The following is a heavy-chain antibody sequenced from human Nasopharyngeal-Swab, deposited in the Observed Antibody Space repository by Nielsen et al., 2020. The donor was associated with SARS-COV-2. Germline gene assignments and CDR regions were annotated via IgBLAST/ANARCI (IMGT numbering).Heavy chain of an antibody. V-gene: IGHV3-21*01. J-gene: IGHJ3*02. CDR1: GFTFSSYT. CDR2: IMSSSSYI. CDR3: ARVKWELLTVSFDI. Sequence: LKISCAASGFTFSSYTMHWVRQAPGKGQEWVSSIMSSSSYIYYADSVKGRFTISRDNAKNSLYLQMNSRRAEDTAVYHCARVKWELLTVSFDIWGQGTMVTVSS. D-gene: IGHD1-26*01.